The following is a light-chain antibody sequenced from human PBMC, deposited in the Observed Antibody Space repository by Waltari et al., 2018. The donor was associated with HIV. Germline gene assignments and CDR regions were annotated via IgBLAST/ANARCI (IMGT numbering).Light chain of an antibody. Sequence: QSALTQPPSASGSPGQSVTISCTGTSRDVGRYDYVSWYQQHPGKAPKLLIFEVNKRPSGVPDRFSGSKSGNTASLTVSGLQAEDEAEYSCSSYAGINPVVFGGGTKLTVL. V-gene: IGLV2-8*01. CDR3: SSYAGINPVV. J-gene: IGLJ2*01. CDR1: SRDVGRYDY. CDR2: EVN.